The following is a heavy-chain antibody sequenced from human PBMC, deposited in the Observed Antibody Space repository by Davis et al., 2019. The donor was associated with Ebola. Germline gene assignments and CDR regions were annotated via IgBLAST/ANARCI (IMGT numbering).Heavy chain of an antibody. CDR3: AKDQDRSSWADYYYGMDV. V-gene: IGHV3-23*01. CDR2: ISGSGGST. Sequence: GESLKISCAASGFSFSSYAMNWVRQAPGKGLEWVSGISGSGGSTYYADSVKGRFTISRDNSKNTLYLQMNSLRAEDTAVYYCAKDQDRSSWADYYYGMDVWGQGTTVTVSS. J-gene: IGHJ6*02. CDR1: GFSFSSYA. D-gene: IGHD6-13*01.